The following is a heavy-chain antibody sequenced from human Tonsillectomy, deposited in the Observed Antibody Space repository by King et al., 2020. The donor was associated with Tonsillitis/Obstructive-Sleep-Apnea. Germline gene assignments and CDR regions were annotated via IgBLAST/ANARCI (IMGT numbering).Heavy chain of an antibody. CDR3: ARDGFCSNGVCYGSDY. CDR2: MNSDGSKT. J-gene: IGHJ4*02. CDR1: GFTFNMYW. V-gene: IGHV3-74*01. D-gene: IGHD2-8*01. Sequence: VQLVESGGDLVQAGGSLRLSCAASGFTFNMYWMHWVRQVPGKGLVWVSRMNSDGSKTSYADSVKGRFTISRDNAKNTLYLQMNSLRAEDTALYYCARDGFCSNGVCYGSDYWGQGTLVTVSS.